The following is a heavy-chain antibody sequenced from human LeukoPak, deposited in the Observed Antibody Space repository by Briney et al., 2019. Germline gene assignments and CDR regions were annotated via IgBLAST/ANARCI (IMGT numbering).Heavy chain of an antibody. V-gene: IGHV1-2*02. J-gene: IGHJ4*02. CDR1: GYTFTGYY. Sequence: ASVKVSCKASGYTFTGYYMHWVRQAPGQGLEWMGWINPNSGGTNYAQKFQGRVTMTRDTSISTAYMELSRLRSDDTAVYYCAREPDYDILTGYFYFDYWGRGTLVTVSS. D-gene: IGHD3-9*01. CDR3: AREPDYDILTGYFYFDY. CDR2: INPNSGGT.